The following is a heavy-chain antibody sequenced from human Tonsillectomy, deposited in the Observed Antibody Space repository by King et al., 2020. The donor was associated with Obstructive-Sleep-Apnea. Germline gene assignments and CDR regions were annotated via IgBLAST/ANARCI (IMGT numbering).Heavy chain of an antibody. CDR1: GYTFTNSD. Sequence: QLVQSGAEVQKPGASVKVSCKASGYTFTNSDINWVRQAIGQGLEWMGWMNPHTGNTGYAQKFQGRVTMTRDTSISTAYMELRSLGSEDTAVYYCARARLWFGELFRPSGMDVWGQGTTVTVSS. CDR2: MNPHTGNT. D-gene: IGHD3-10*01. J-gene: IGHJ6*02. V-gene: IGHV1-8*01. CDR3: ARARLWFGELFRPSGMDV.